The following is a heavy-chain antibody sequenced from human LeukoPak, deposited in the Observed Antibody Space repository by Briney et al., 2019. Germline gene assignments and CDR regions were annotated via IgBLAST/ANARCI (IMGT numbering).Heavy chain of an antibody. J-gene: IGHJ4*02. CDR2: IYWDDDK. Sequence: SGPTLVKPAQTLTLTCTFSALSLSTRGEGVAWIRQPPGKAPEWLTLIYWDDDKRYSPPLKSRLTITKDTSKNQVVLTMTNMDPVDTATYYCAHFKQQLVYFEYWGQGTLVTVSS. CDR3: AHFKQQLVYFEY. V-gene: IGHV2-5*02. D-gene: IGHD6-13*01. CDR1: ALSLSTRGEG.